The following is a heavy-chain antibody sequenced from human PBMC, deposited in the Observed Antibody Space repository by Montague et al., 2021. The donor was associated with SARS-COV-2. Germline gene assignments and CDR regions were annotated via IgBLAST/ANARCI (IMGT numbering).Heavy chain of an antibody. CDR2: YNNGVT. D-gene: IGHD3-22*01. V-gene: IGHV4-59*12. Sequence: YNNGVTNYNPSLKSRVSISIDTSKNEFSLKLSSVNAADTAVYYCSRIINHFDRDGPPSLFDHWGQGIRVTASS. CDR3: SRIINHFDRDGPPSLFDH. J-gene: IGHJ4*02.